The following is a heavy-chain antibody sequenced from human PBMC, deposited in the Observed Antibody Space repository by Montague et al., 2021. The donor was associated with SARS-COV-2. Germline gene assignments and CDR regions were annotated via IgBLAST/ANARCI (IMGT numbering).Heavy chain of an antibody. CDR2: IDWDDDK. CDR3: ARETGTTVSLDY. J-gene: IGHJ4*02. Sequence: PALVKPTQTLTLTCTFSGFSPSTSGMCVSWIRQPPGKALEWLARIDWDDDKYYSTSLKTRLTISKDTSKNQVVLTMTNMDPVDTATYYCARETGTTVSLDYWGQGTLVTVSS. D-gene: IGHD1-7*01. V-gene: IGHV2-70*11. CDR1: GFSPSTSGMC.